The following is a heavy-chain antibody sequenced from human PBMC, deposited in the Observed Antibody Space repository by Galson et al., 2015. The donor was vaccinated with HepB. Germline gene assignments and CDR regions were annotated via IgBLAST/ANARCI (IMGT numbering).Heavy chain of an antibody. Sequence: SLRLSCAASGFTFSSYAMNWVRQAPGKGLEWVSGITGSGAGTYYADSVKGLFTISRDNSKNTLYLQMNSLRAEDTAVYYCAKQRDKQTVNFELWGRGTLVTVSS. CDR2: ITGSGAGT. D-gene: IGHD2-21*02. J-gene: IGHJ2*01. CDR3: AKQRDKQTVNFEL. CDR1: GFTFSSYA. V-gene: IGHV3-23*01.